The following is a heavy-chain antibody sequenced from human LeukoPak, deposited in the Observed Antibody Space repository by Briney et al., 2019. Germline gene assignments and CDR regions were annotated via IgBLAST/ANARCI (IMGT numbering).Heavy chain of an antibody. Sequence: PSETLSLTCTVSGYSISSGYYWGWIRQPPGKGLEWIGSIYHSGSTYYNPSLKSRVTISVDTSKNQFSLKLSSVTAADTAVYYCARVLGYQRFPNYFDHWGQGTLVTVSS. J-gene: IGHJ4*02. CDR3: ARVLGYQRFPNYFDH. CDR2: IYHSGST. D-gene: IGHD6-25*01. V-gene: IGHV4-38-2*02. CDR1: GYSISSGYY.